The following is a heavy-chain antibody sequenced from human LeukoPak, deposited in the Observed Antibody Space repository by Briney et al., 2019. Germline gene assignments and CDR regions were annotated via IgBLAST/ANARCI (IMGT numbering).Heavy chain of an antibody. J-gene: IGHJ4*02. D-gene: IGHD4-17*01. CDR1: GGTFSSYA. CDR2: IIPILGIA. V-gene: IGHV1-69*04. CDR3: ASHGGYGDYSDY. Sequence: SVKVSCKASGGTFSSYAISWVRQAPGQGLEWMGRIIPILGIANYAQKFQGRVTITADKSTSTAYMELSSLRSEDTAVYYCASHGGYGDYSDYWGQGTLVTVSS.